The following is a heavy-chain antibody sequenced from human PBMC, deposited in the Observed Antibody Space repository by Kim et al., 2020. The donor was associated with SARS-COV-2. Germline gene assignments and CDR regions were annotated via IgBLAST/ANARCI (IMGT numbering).Heavy chain of an antibody. V-gene: IGHV4-59*01. CDR2: IYYSGST. CDR1: GGSISSYY. CDR3: ARDTPHCSGGSCYTNWFDP. J-gene: IGHJ5*02. Sequence: SETLSLTCTVSGGSISSYYWSWIRQPPGKGLEWIGYIYYSGSTNYNPSLKSRVTISVDTSKNQFSLKLSSVTAADTAVYYCARDTPHCSGGSCYTNWFDPWGQGTLVTVSS. D-gene: IGHD2-15*01.